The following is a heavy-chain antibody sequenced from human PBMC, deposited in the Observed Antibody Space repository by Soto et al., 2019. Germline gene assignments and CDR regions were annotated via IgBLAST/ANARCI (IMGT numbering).Heavy chain of an antibody. Sequence: QVQLQQSGPGLVKPSQTLSLTCAISGDSVSRYSAAWNWVRQSPSRGLEWLGRTFYRSNFDNEYEVSVRGRIIINADTSQNQFSLHLDAVTPEATAVYYCTRGKLTYYAMDVWGQGTTVTVSS. J-gene: IGHJ6*02. CDR3: TRGKLTYYAMDV. CDR2: TFYRSNFDN. V-gene: IGHV6-1*01. CDR1: GDSVSRYSAA. D-gene: IGHD1-7*01.